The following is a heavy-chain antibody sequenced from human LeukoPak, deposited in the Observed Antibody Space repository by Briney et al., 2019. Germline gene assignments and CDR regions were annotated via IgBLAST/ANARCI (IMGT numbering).Heavy chain of an antibody. V-gene: IGHV3-74*01. J-gene: IGHJ3*02. CDR1: GFTFSSYW. CDR3: ARGVRYSGSSDAFDI. CDR2: INTDGSST. Sequence: GGSLRLSCAASGFTFSSYWMHWVRQAPGKGLVWVSRINTDGSSTSYADSVKGRFTISRDNAKNALYLQMNSLRAEDTAVYYCARGVRYSGSSDAFDIWGQGTMVTVSS. D-gene: IGHD1-26*01.